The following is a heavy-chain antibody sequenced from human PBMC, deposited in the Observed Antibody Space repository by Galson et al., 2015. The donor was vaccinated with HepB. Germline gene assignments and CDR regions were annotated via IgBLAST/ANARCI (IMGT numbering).Heavy chain of an antibody. Sequence: QSGAEVKKPGESLKISCKGSGYSFTIYWIAWVRQMPGKGLEWMGIISPGDSAATYSPSFQGQVTISADKSIGTAYLQWSSLKASDAAMYYCARRGYGDYYFDYWGQGTLVTVSS. CDR3: ARRGYGDYYFDY. D-gene: IGHD4-17*01. J-gene: IGHJ4*02. CDR1: GYSFTIYW. V-gene: IGHV5-51*01. CDR2: ISPGDSAA.